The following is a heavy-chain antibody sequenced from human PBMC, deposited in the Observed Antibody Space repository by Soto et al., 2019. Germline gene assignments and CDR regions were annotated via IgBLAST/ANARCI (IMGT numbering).Heavy chain of an antibody. CDR3: AGLYSGSPGGTLRS. CDR2: IYYSGST. V-gene: IGHV4-31*03. J-gene: IGHJ5*02. Sequence: QVQLQESGPGLVKPSQTLSLTCTVSGGSISSGGYYWSWIRQHPGKGLEWIGYIYYSGSTYYNPSLKRRVTRSVDTSKNQFSLKLSSVTAADTAVYYCAGLYSGSPGGTLRSWGQGSLVTVSS. D-gene: IGHD1-26*01. CDR1: GGSISSGGYY.